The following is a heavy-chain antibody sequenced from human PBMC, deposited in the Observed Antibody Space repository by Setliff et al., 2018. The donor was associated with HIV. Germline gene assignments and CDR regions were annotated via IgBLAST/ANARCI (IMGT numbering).Heavy chain of an antibody. CDR1: GYTFTSYY. D-gene: IGHD2-2*01. CDR3: ARVSSTSCYGGPCRRTPRDYYYYYMDV. V-gene: IGHV1-46*01. CDR2: INPSGGST. J-gene: IGHJ6*03. Sequence: ASVKVSCKASGYTFTSYYMHWVRQAPGQGLEWMGIINPSGGSTSYAQKFQGRVTMTRDTSTSTVYMELSSLRSEDTAVYYCARVSSTSCYGGPCRRTPRDYYYYYMDVWGKGTTVTVS.